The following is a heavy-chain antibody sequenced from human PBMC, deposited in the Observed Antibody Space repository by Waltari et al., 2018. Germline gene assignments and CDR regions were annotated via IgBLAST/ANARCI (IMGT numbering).Heavy chain of an antibody. V-gene: IGHV4-59*01. Sequence: QVQLQESGPDRVKPSETLSPICNVSGASITTYYWSWMRQSPGKRLEWIGYVYYTGAAKYNPSFGSRVTMSVDTSKSQFSLKLTSVTAADTAVYYCARDPAGDYGYWGQGTLVTVSA. CDR1: GASITTYY. J-gene: IGHJ4*02. CDR2: VYYTGAA. CDR3: ARDPAGDYGY. D-gene: IGHD4-17*01.